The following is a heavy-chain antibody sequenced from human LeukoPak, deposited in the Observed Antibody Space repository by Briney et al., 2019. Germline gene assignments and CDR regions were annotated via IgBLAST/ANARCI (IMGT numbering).Heavy chain of an antibody. CDR2: ISYDGSNK. CDR3: ARDYDFYCSGGSCYSPRLSDY. V-gene: IGHV3-30-3*01. D-gene: IGHD2-15*01. CDR1: GFTFSSYA. Sequence: PGRSLRLSCAASGFTFSSYAMHWVRQAPGKGLEWVAVISYDGSNKYYAHSVKGRFTISRDNSKNTLYLQMNSLRAEDTAVYYCARDYDFYCSGGSCYSPRLSDYWGQGTLVTVSS. J-gene: IGHJ4*02.